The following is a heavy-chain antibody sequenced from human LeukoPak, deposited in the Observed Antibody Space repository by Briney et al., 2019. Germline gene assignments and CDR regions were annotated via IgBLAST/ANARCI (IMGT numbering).Heavy chain of an antibody. Sequence: ASVKVSCKASGFTFTSYDINWVRQAPGQGLERMGWMNPNSGNTRYAQKFQGRVTITADKSTSTAYMELSSLRSEDTAVYYCARAYLGAFDIWGQGTMVTVSS. CDR3: ARAYLGAFDI. CDR2: MNPNSGNT. CDR1: GFTFTSYD. V-gene: IGHV1-8*01. J-gene: IGHJ3*02.